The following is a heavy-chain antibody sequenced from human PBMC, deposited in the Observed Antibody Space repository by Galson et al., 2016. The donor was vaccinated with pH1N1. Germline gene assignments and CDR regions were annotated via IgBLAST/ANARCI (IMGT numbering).Heavy chain of an antibody. CDR1: GFTFSSYA. CDR3: ARGALGMGFDS. V-gene: IGHV3-23*01. CDR2: ITGSGGGT. J-gene: IGHJ4*02. D-gene: IGHD7-27*01. Sequence: SLRLSCAASGFTFSSYAMAWVRQAPGKGLECVSTITGSGGGTYYADSVKGRFTFSRDNAKNSLYLQMNSLRAEDTAVYYCARGALGMGFDSWGQGTLVTVSS.